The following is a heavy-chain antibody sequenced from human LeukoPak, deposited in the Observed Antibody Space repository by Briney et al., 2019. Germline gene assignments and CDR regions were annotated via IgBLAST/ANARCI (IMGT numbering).Heavy chain of an antibody. V-gene: IGHV3-48*01. CDR2: ISSSSSTI. Sequence: GGSLRLSGAASGFTFSSYSVNWVRQAPGKGLEWVSYISSSSSTIYYADSVKGRFTISRDNAKNSLYLQMNSLRAEDTAVYYCASRGQGFGELWPTADFDYWGQGPLVTVSS. J-gene: IGHJ4*02. D-gene: IGHD3-10*01. CDR1: GFTFSSYS. CDR3: ASRGQGFGELWPTADFDY.